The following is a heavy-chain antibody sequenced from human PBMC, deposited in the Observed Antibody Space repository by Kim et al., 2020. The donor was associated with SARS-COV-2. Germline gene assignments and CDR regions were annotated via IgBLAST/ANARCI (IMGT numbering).Heavy chain of an antibody. D-gene: IGHD3-10*01. V-gene: IGHV6-1*01. CDR2: N. J-gene: IGHJ4*02. CDR3: AREDYGSGSDY. Sequence: NDYAVSVKSRITINPDTSKNQFSLQLNSVTPEDTAVYYCAREDYGSGSDYWGQGTLVTVSS.